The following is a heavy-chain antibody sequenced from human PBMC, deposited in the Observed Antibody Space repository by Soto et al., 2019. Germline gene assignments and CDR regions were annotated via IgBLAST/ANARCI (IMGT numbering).Heavy chain of an antibody. J-gene: IGHJ3*02. CDR2: IYYSGST. CDR3: ARPQFSGTYHDPFKI. D-gene: IGHD1-26*01. Sequence: SETLSLTCTVSGDSISSSTYFWGWVRQPPGKGLKWIGSIYYSGSTYYNPSLKSRVTISVDTSKDLFSLKLSSVTAADTAMYYCARPQFSGTYHDPFKIWGPGTMVTVSS. CDR1: GDSISSSTYF. V-gene: IGHV4-39*02.